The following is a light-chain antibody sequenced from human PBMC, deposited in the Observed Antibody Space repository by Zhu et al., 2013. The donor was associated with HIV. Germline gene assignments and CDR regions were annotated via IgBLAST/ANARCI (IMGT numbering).Light chain of an antibody. CDR3: SSYGGRNNLV. CDR1: SSDVGGHNY. CDR2: EVT. J-gene: IGLJ2*01. V-gene: IGLV2-8*01. Sequence: QSALTQPPSASGSPGQSVTISCTGTSSDVGGHNYVSWYQQHPGKVPKLIISEVTKRPSGVSNRFSGSKSGNTASLTVSGLQPDDDADYYCSSYGGRNNLVFGAGTKLTVL.